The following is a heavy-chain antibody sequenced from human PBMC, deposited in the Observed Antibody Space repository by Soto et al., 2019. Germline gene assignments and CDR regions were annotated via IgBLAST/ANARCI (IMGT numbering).Heavy chain of an antibody. J-gene: IGHJ4*02. Sequence: GGSLRLSCAASGFTFSNYAMSWVRQGPGKGLEWVSRVHGNDGATFYADSVKGRFTVSRDNSKNMLYLQINSLRAEDTAVYHCAKDDAVTGGFLQKWGQGTLVTVSS. V-gene: IGHV3-23*01. D-gene: IGHD3-10*01. CDR1: GFTFSNYA. CDR3: AKDDAVTGGFLQK. CDR2: VHGNDGAT.